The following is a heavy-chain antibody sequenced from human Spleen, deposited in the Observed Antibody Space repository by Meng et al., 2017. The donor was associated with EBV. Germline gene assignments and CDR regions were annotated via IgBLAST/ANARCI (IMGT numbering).Heavy chain of an antibody. J-gene: IGHJ5*02. CDR1: CGSSSSSNL. D-gene: IGHD2-2*01. Sequence: QVPLQDSVPGLVKPSGTLSLTCSVSCGSSSSSNLWSWVRQPPGKGLEWIGEIYHSGSTNYNPSLKSRVTISVDKSKNQFSLKLSSVTAADTAVYYCARDSTMPENWFDPWGQGTLVTVSS. V-gene: IGHV4-4*02. CDR2: IYHSGST. CDR3: ARDSTMPENWFDP.